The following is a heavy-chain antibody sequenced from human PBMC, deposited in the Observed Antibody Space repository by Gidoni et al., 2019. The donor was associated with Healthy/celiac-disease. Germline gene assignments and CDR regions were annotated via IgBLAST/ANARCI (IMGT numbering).Heavy chain of an antibody. Sequence: EVQLLEPGGGLVQPGGSLRLSCAASGLTFSSYAMRWVRQAPGKGLEWVSASSGSGGSTYYADSVKGRFTISRDNSKNTLYLQMNSLRAEDTAVYYCAKGVRLRYFDWPGAFDIWGQGTMVTVSS. D-gene: IGHD3-9*01. J-gene: IGHJ3*02. CDR3: AKGVRLRYFDWPGAFDI. V-gene: IGHV3-23*01. CDR1: GLTFSSYA. CDR2: SSGSGGST.